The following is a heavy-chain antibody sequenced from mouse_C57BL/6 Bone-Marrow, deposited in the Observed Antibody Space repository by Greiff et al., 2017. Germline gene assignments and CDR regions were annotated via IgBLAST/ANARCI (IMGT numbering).Heavy chain of an antibody. J-gene: IGHJ3*01. D-gene: IGHD1-1*02. CDR1: GFTFSDYY. CDR2: ISNGGGST. V-gene: IGHV5-12*01. CDR3: ATGGGFAY. Sequence: EVQLVESGGGLVQPGGSLKLSCAASGFTFSDYYMYWVRQTPEKRLEWVAYISNGGGSTYYPDTVKGRFTISRDNAKNTLYLQMSRLKSEDTAMYYCATGGGFAYWGQGTLVTVSA.